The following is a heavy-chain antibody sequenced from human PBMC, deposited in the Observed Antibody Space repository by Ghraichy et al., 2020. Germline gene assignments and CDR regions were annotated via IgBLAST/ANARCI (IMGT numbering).Heavy chain of an antibody. V-gene: IGHV4-34*01. Sequence: SETLSLTCAVYGGSFSGYYWSWIRQPPGKGLEWIGEINHSGSTNYNPSLKSRVTISVDTSKNQFSLKLSSVTAADTAVYYCARGLGFDYWGQGTLVTVSS. CDR1: GGSFSGYY. CDR2: INHSGST. J-gene: IGHJ4*02. CDR3: ARGLGFDY.